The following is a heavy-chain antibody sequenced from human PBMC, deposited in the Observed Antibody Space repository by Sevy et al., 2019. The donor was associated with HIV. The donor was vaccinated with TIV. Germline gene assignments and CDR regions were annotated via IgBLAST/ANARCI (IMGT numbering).Heavy chain of an antibody. J-gene: IGHJ3*02. CDR2: IFKSGDVT. Sequence: GGSLRLSCVASGFTLRTYAMNWVRQAPGKGLKWVSTIFKSGDVTYYADSVKGRFTIARDNSKNTVYLHMNSLRAEDTALYFCAGARYDSSGSVAAFDIWAQGTMVTVS. D-gene: IGHD3-22*01. CDR3: AGARYDSSGSVAAFDI. CDR1: GFTLRTYA. V-gene: IGHV3-23*01.